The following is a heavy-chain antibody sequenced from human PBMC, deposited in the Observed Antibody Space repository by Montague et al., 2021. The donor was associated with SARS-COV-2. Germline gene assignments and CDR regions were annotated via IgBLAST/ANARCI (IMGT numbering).Heavy chain of an antibody. Sequence: SLRLSCAASGFTFSNYEMYWVRQAPGKGLEWVLYISSSGSTIYYADSVKGRFTISRDNAKNSLYLQMNSLRAEDTGVYYCARDRGYGNFYYYCMDVWGQGTTVTVSS. CDR3: ARDRGYGNFYYYCMDV. CDR1: GFTFSNYE. D-gene: IGHD3-10*01. V-gene: IGHV3-48*03. CDR2: ISSSGSTI. J-gene: IGHJ6*02.